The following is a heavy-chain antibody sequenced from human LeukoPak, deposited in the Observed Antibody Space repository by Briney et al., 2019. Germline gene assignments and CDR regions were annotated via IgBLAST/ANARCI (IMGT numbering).Heavy chain of an antibody. CDR2: INPGGST. Sequence: SETLSLTCAVYGGSFSGYYWSWIRQPPGKGLEWIGEINPGGSTNYNPSLKSRVAISVDTSKNQFSLKLSSVTAADTAVYYCARARGYYDSSGYYVRAFDIWGQGTMVTVSS. CDR3: ARARGYYDSSGYYVRAFDI. J-gene: IGHJ3*02. V-gene: IGHV4-34*01. D-gene: IGHD3-22*01. CDR1: GGSFSGYY.